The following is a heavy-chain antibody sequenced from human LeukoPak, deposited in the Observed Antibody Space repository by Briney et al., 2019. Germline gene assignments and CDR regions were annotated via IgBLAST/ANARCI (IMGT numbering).Heavy chain of an antibody. CDR2: ISSSSYI. Sequence: GGSLRLSCAASGFTFSSYSMNWVRQAPGKGLEWVSSISSSSYIYYADSVKGRFTISRDNAKNSLYLQMNSLRAEDTAVYYCARDPDYYDSSGYFDYWGQGTLVTVSS. CDR1: GFTFSSYS. J-gene: IGHJ4*02. CDR3: ARDPDYYDSSGYFDY. D-gene: IGHD3-22*01. V-gene: IGHV3-21*01.